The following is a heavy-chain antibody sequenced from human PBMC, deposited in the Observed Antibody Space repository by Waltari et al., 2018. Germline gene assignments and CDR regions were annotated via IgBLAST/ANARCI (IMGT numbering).Heavy chain of an antibody. CDR3: ARGRGSSWTYYYYMDV. V-gene: IGHV4-59*01. Sequence: QVQLQESGPGLVKPSETLSLTCTVSGGSISSYYWSWIRQPPGKGLEWIGYIYYSGSTNYNPSLKSRVTISVDTSKNQFSRKLSSVTAADTAVYYCARGRGSSWTYYYYMDVWGKGTTVTISS. D-gene: IGHD6-13*01. J-gene: IGHJ6*03. CDR1: GGSISSYY. CDR2: IYYSGST.